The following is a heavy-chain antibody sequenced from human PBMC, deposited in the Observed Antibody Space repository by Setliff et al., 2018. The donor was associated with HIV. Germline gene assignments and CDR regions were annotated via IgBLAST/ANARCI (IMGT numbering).Heavy chain of an antibody. V-gene: IGHV4-38-2*01. Sequence: PSETLSLTCGVSGYSISSGYYWGWIRQPPGKGLEWIGYIYYYSGSTYYNPSLKSRVTISVDTSKDQFSLKLSSVTAADTAVYYCARGSQRWLQSDSRYYFDYWGQGTLVTVSS. CDR1: GYSISSGYY. J-gene: IGHJ4*02. CDR3: ARGSQRWLQSDSRYYFDY. CDR2: IYYYSGST. D-gene: IGHD5-12*01.